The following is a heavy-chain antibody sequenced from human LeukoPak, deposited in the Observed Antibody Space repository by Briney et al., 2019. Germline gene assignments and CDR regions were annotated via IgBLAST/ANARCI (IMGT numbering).Heavy chain of an antibody. CDR3: AKGGGYGSGTYSED. J-gene: IGHJ4*02. CDR1: GFIFSTYG. CDR2: FSGSGLNT. Sequence: PGGSLRLSCAASGFIFSTYGMTWFRQAPGRGLEWVSGFSGSGLNTYYADSVKGRFTSSRDNSKNMLYLQMNSLRAEDIAVYYCAKGGGYGSGTYSEDWGQGILVTVSS. D-gene: IGHD3-10*01. V-gene: IGHV3-23*01.